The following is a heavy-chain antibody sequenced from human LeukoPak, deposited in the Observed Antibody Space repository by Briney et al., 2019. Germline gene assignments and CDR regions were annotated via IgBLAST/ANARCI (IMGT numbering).Heavy chain of an antibody. CDR2: ISAYNGNT. J-gene: IGHJ4*02. V-gene: IGHV1-18*01. CDR1: GYTFTSYG. Sequence: GASVKVSCKASGYTFTSYGISWVRQAPGQGLEWMGWISAYNGNTNYAQKLQGRVTMTTDTSTSTAYMELRSLRSDDTAVYYCARLAPNRYYYDSSAYRDYWGQGTLVTVSS. D-gene: IGHD3-22*01. CDR3: ARLAPNRYYYDSSAYRDY.